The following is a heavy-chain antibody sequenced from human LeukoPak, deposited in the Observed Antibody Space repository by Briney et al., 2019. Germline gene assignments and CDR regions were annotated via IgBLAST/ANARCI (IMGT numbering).Heavy chain of an antibody. CDR1: GSTFSAYA. CDR3: ARVSSPDSRDLVPRY. D-gene: IGHD3-10*01. CDR2: ISGNSQFI. V-gene: IGHV3-21*01. J-gene: IGHJ4*02. Sequence: KPGGSLRLSCAASGSTFSAYAMSWVRQAPGEGLEWVSSISGNSQFIYYADSVKGRLAISRDNAKNSLYLQMNSLRAEDTAVYYCARVSSPDSRDLVPRYWGQGTLVTVSS.